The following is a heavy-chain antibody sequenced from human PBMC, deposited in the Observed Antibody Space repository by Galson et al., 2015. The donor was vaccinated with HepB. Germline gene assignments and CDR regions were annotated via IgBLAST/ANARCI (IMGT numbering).Heavy chain of an antibody. CDR1: GFTFSSYG. V-gene: IGHV3-30*18. D-gene: IGHD1-7*01. CDR2: ISYDGSNK. CDR3: AKDLTGTTNYFDY. Sequence: SLRLSCAASGFTFSSYGMHWVRQAPGKGLEWVAVISYDGSNKYYADSVKGRFTISRDNSKNTLYLQMNSLRAEDTAVHYCAKDLTGTTNYFDYWGQGTLVTVSS. J-gene: IGHJ4*02.